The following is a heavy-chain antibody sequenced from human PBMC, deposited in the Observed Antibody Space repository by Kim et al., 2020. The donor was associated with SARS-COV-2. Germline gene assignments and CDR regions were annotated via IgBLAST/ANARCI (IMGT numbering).Heavy chain of an antibody. Sequence: SVKVSCKASGGTFSSYAISWVRQAPGQGLEWMGGIIPIFGTANYAQKFQGRVTITADESTSTAYMELSSLRSEDTAVYYCARGRKDGYNFLLDYWGQGTLVTVSS. V-gene: IGHV1-69*13. J-gene: IGHJ4*02. CDR3: ARGRKDGYNFLLDY. CDR2: IIPIFGTA. D-gene: IGHD5-12*01. CDR1: GGTFSSYA.